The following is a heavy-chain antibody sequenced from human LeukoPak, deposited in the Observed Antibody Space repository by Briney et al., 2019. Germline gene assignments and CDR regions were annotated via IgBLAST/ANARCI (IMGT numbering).Heavy chain of an antibody. J-gene: IGHJ3*02. D-gene: IGHD2-2*01. CDR3: PSYCTTTSCPHRRAFDI. Sequence: SETLSLTCTVSGYSISSGYYWGWIRQPPGKGLEWIGSISYSGSTYYNTSLKSRVSISVDTSKNQFSLKLSSVTAADTAVYYCPSYCTTTSCPHRRAFDIWGQGTMVTVSS. CDR1: GYSISSGYY. CDR2: ISYSGST. V-gene: IGHV4-38-2*02.